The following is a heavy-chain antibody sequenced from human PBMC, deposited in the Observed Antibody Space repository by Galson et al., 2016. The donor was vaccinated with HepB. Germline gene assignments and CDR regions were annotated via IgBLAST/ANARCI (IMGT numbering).Heavy chain of an antibody. CDR2: IGAYKGNT. CDR3: ARYLADRKASYGMDV. CDR1: GYNLYNYH. V-gene: IGHV1-18*01. D-gene: IGHD2-15*01. J-gene: IGHJ6*02. Sequence: SVKVSCKASGYNLYNYHIAWVRQAPGPGLEWVGSIGAYKGNTTYAEKLQDRVTMTTDTSTGTVYMELTSLRYDDTAIYYCARYLADRKASYGMDVWGQGTTVIVSS.